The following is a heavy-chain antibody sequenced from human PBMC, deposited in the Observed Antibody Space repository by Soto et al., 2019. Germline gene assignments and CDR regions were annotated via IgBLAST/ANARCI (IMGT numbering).Heavy chain of an antibody. CDR3: ARGFSGSGSPSLG. CDR1: GGTFSSYA. D-gene: IGHD3-10*01. CDR2: IIPIFGTA. Sequence: SVKVSCKASGGTFSSYAISWVRQAPGQGLEWMGGIIPIFGTANYAQRFQGRVTITADESTSTAYMELSSLRSEDTAVYYCARGFSGSGSPSLGWGQGTLVTVSS. V-gene: IGHV1-69*13. J-gene: IGHJ4*02.